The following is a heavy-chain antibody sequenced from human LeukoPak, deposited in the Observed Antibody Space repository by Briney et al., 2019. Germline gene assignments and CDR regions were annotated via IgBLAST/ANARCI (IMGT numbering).Heavy chain of an antibody. D-gene: IGHD3-22*01. CDR3: ARDYYDSSGYYYFDY. V-gene: IGHV1-18*01. Sequence: ASVKVSCKASGYTFTSYGISWVRQAPGQGLEWMGWISAYNGNTNSAQTLQGRVTMTTDTSTSTAYMELRSLRSNDTAVYYCARDYYDSSGYYYFDYWGQGNLGTVSS. CDR2: ISAYNGNT. CDR1: GYTFTSYG. J-gene: IGHJ4*02.